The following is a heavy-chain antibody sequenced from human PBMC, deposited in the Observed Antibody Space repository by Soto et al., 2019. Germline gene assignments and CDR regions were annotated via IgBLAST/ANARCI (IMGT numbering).Heavy chain of an antibody. CDR1: GGSISSGGYY. D-gene: IGHD3-10*01. Sequence: SETLSLTCTVSGGSISSGGYYWSWIRQHPGKGLEWIGYIYYSGSTYYNPSLKSRVTISVDTSKNQFSLKLSSVTAADTAVYYCARDRYYGSGSYYMSRYYGMDVWGQGTTVTVS. CDR2: IYYSGST. V-gene: IGHV4-31*03. J-gene: IGHJ6*02. CDR3: ARDRYYGSGSYYMSRYYGMDV.